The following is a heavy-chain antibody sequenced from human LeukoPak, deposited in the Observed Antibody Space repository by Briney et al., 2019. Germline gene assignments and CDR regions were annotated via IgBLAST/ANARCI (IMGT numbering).Heavy chain of an antibody. J-gene: IGHJ4*02. CDR3: ARGLGYCTSTTCLLPFDY. D-gene: IGHD2-2*01. Sequence: PGGSLRLSCAASGFTVSTYYMTWVRQAPGKGLECVTVIYSGGSTYYAASVKGRFTVSRDNSKNTLYLQMNSLRAEDTAMYYCARGLGYCTSTTCLLPFDYWGQGTLVTVSS. CDR2: IYSGGST. V-gene: IGHV3-53*01. CDR1: GFTVSTYY.